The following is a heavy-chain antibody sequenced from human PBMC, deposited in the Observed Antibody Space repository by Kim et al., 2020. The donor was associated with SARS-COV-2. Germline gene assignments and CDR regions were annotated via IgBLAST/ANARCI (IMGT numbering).Heavy chain of an antibody. Sequence: YSDAVEGHFTISRDTAKDTLYLQMNSLRAGDTAVYYCAWAYGSGLTGFDYWGQGTLVTVSS. J-gene: IGHJ4*02. V-gene: IGHV3-21*01. D-gene: IGHD3-10*01. CDR3: AWAYGSGLTGFDY.